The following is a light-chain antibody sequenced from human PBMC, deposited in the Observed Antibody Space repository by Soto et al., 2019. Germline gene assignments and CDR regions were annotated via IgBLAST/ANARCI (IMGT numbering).Light chain of an antibody. CDR3: QHYNTYPVT. J-gene: IGKJ2*01. Sequence: DIQMTQSPATLSASVGDRVTITCRASESISSWLAWYQQRPGKAPKLLIYEASSLESGVPSRFSGSGSGTELSLTTSSLQPDDFAPYYCQHYNTYPVTFGQGTQVEIK. CDR1: ESISSW. V-gene: IGKV1-5*03. CDR2: EAS.